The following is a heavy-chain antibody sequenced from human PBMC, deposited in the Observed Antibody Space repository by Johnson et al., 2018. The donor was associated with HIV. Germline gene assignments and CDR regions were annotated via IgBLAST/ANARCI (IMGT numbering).Heavy chain of an antibody. J-gene: IGHJ3*02. Sequence: QVQLVESGGGVVQPGRSLRLSCAASGFTFSSYAIHWVRQAPGKGLEWVAVISYDGNNKYYADSVKGRFTISRDNSKNTLHLQMNSLRAEDAAVYYCAKEKNGYHWTFDIWGQGTMVTVSS. CDR1: GFTFSSYA. V-gene: IGHV3-30*04. CDR3: AKEKNGYHWTFDI. D-gene: IGHD5-24*01. CDR2: ISYDGNNK.